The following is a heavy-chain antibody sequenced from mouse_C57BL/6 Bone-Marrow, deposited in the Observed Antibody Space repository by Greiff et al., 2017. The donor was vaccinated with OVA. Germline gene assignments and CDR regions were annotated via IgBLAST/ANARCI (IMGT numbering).Heavy chain of an antibody. Sequence: QVQLQQPGAELVMPGASVKLSCKASGYTFTSYWMHWVKQRPGQGLEWIGEIDPSDSYTNYNQKFKGKSTLTVDKSSSTAYMQLSSLTSEDSAVYYCARDYGSSDDGYYAMDYWGQGTSVTVSA. J-gene: IGHJ4*01. V-gene: IGHV1-69*01. CDR2: IDPSDSYT. D-gene: IGHD1-1*01. CDR1: GYTFTSYW. CDR3: ARDYGSSDDGYYAMDY.